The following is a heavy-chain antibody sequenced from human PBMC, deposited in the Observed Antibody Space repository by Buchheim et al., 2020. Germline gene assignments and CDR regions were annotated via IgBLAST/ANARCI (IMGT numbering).Heavy chain of an antibody. CDR1: GFTFSDYW. CDR3: ARGPRNHYYDKSGLYHIDN. CDR2: LNYDGTTT. D-gene: IGHD3-22*01. V-gene: IGHV3-74*01. J-gene: IGHJ4*02. Sequence: EVHLLESGGGLVQPGGSLRLSCSASGFTFSDYWMHWVRQGPGKGLMWVSRLNYDGTTTNYADSVKGRFIMSRANAKNTLYLQLDSLRPDDTAVYYCARGPRNHYYDKSGLYHIDNWGQGTL.